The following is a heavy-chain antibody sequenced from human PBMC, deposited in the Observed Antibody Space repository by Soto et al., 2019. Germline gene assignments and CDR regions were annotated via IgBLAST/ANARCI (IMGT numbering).Heavy chain of an antibody. CDR1: GFTFSSYW. D-gene: IGHD6-6*01. CDR2: IKQDGSEK. Sequence: LRLSCAASGFTFSSYWMIWVRQAPLKGLEWVANIKQDGSEKYYVDSVKGRFTISRDNAKNSLYLQMNSLRAEDTAVYYCARQMAEQLVGYWAYYYYGMDVWGQGTTVTVSS. J-gene: IGHJ6*02. V-gene: IGHV3-7*01. CDR3: ARQMAEQLVGYWAYYYYGMDV.